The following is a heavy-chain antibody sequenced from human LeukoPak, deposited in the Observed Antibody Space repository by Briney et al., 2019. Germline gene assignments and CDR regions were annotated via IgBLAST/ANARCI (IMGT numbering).Heavy chain of an antibody. V-gene: IGHV3-23*01. CDR3: AKGDYDFWSGYSGGGIGY. J-gene: IGHJ4*02. CDR2: ISGSGGST. CDR1: GFTFSNYA. Sequence: QTGGSLRLSCAASGFTFSNYAMSWVRQAPGKGLEWVSAISGSGGSTYYADSVKGRFTISRDNSKNTLYLQMNSLRAEDTAVYYCAKGDYDFWSGYSGGGIGYWGQGTLVTVSS. D-gene: IGHD3-3*01.